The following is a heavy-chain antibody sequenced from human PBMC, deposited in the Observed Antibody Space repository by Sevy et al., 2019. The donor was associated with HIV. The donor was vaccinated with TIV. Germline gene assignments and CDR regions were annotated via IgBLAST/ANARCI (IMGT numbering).Heavy chain of an antibody. CDR3: AKSPALFTIFDY. J-gene: IGHJ4*02. V-gene: IGHV3-23*01. CDR2: ISGSGGST. D-gene: IGHD3-10*01. CDR1: GFTFSSYA. Sequence: GGSLRLSCAASGFTFSSYAMSWVRQAPGKGLEWVSAISGSGGSTYYADSVKGRFTISRDNSKNTLYLQMNSLRAEDTAVYSCAKSPALFTIFDYWGQGTLVTVSS.